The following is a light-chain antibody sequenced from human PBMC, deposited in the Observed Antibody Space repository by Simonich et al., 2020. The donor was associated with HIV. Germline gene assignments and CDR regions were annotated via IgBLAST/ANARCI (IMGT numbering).Light chain of an antibody. J-gene: IGKJ4*01. CDR1: QSVLSSSDNKNY. V-gene: IGKV4-1*01. CDR2: WAS. CDR3: QQYNNWPT. Sequence: DIVMTQSPDSLTVSLGERATINRKSSQSVLSSSDNKNYLAWYHQKPRQPPKLLISWASTRESGVPDRFSGSGSGTDFTLTISSLQSEDFAVYYCQQYNNWPTFGGGTKVEIK.